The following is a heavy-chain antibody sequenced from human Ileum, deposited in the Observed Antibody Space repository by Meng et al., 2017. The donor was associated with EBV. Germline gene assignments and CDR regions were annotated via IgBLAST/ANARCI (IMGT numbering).Heavy chain of an antibody. D-gene: IGHD6-19*01. J-gene: IGHJ4*02. CDR2: INTGNGET. Sequence: VQLVQSGAEMKKPGAPVEVSSKASGYTFTSYAMNWVRQAPGQRLEWMGWINTGNGETKYSQKFQGRVTLTRDTSASTAYMELSSLRSEDTAVYYCASRPGIAVAGFDYWGQGTLVTVSS. CDR1: GYTFTSYA. V-gene: IGHV1-3*04. CDR3: ASRPGIAVAGFDY.